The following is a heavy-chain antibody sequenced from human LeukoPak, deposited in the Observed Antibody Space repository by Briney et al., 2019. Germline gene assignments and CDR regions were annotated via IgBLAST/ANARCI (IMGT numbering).Heavy chain of an antibody. V-gene: IGHV5-10-1*04. Sequence: GESLQISCKGSGYTFTNYWISWVRQMPGKGLEWMGRIDPSDSYTNYSPSFQGQVTISADKSISTAYLQWSSLRASDTAMYYCARIVGATAGNYFDYWGQGTLVTVSS. J-gene: IGHJ4*02. CDR2: IDPSDSYT. D-gene: IGHD1-26*01. CDR3: ARIVGATAGNYFDY. CDR1: GYTFTNYW.